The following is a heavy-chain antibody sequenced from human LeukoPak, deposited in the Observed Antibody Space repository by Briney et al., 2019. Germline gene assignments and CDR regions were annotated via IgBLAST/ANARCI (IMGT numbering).Heavy chain of an antibody. CDR2: IIPIFGTA. Sequence: SVKVSCKASGGTFSIYAISWVRQAPGQGLEWMGGIIPIFGTANYAQKFQGRVTITTDESTSTAYMELSSLRSEDTAVYYCAGSSWYEAYFEYYFDYWGQGTLVTVSS. CDR1: GGTFSIYA. J-gene: IGHJ4*02. CDR3: AGSSWYEAYFEYYFDY. V-gene: IGHV1-69*05. D-gene: IGHD6-13*01.